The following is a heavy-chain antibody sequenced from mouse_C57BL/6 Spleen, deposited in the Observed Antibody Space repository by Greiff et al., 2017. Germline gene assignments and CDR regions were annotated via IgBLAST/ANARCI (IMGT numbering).Heavy chain of an antibody. CDR2: IYPGGGYT. Sequence: VQLQQSGAELVRPGTSVKMSCKASGYTFTNYWIGWAKQRPGHGLEWIGDIYPGGGYTNYNEKFKGKATLTADKSSSTAYMQFSSLTSEDSAIYYCARGGYGYDGYFDYWGQGTTLTVSS. CDR1: GYTFTNYW. CDR3: ARGGYGYDGYFDY. D-gene: IGHD2-2*01. V-gene: IGHV1-63*01. J-gene: IGHJ2*01.